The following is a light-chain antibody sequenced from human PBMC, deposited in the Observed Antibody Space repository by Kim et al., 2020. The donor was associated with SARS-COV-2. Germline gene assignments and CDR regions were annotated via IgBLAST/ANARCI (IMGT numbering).Light chain of an antibody. J-gene: IGKJ1*01. CDR2: KAS. CDR3: QQYNTYSEWT. CDR1: QSINMW. V-gene: IGKV1-5*03. Sequence: SIGDRVIITCRASQSINMWLAWYQQKPGKAPKLLIYKASSLESGVPVRFSGSGSGTEFTLTISSLQPDDFATYYCQQYNTYSEWTFGQGTKVDIK.